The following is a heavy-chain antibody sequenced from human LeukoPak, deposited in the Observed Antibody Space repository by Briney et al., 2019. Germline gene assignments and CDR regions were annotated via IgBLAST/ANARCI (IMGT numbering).Heavy chain of an antibody. Sequence: SETLSLTCTVSGGSISSYYWSWIRQPPGKGLEWIGYIYYSGSTNYNPSLKGRVTISVDTSKNQFSLKLSSVTAADTAVYYCARGGQVEMATIDFFDYWGQGTLVTVSS. CDR1: GGSISSYY. V-gene: IGHV4-59*01. CDR2: IYYSGST. D-gene: IGHD5-24*01. CDR3: ARGGQVEMATIDFFDY. J-gene: IGHJ4*02.